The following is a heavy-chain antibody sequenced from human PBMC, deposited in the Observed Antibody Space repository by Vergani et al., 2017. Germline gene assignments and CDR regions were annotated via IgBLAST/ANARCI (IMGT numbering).Heavy chain of an antibody. Sequence: QVQLQESGPGLVKPPGTLSLTCAVSGGSISSGDHCWTWIRQRPGKGLEWIGYIFYSGTTYDNPSLRSRLTISVDTSQNQFSLKLRSVTAADTAVYYCARGRGDNWYFDLWGRGTLVTVSS. V-gene: IGHV4-31*11. CDR2: IFYSGTT. CDR1: GGSISSGDHC. CDR3: ARGRGDNWYFDL. J-gene: IGHJ2*01. D-gene: IGHD3-10*01.